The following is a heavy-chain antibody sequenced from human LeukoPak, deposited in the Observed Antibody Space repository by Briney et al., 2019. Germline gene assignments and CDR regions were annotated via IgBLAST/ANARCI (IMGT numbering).Heavy chain of an antibody. CDR3: ARDLVGYYDFWSGYYYYYYMDV. V-gene: IGHV3-30-3*01. J-gene: IGHJ6*03. D-gene: IGHD3-3*01. CDR1: GFTFSSYA. Sequence: GGSLRLSCAVSGFTFSSYAMHWVRQAPGKGLEWVAVISYDGSNKYYADSVKGRFTISRDNSKNTLYLQMNSLRAEDTAVYYCARDLVGYYDFWSGYYYYYYMDVWGKGTTVTVSS. CDR2: ISYDGSNK.